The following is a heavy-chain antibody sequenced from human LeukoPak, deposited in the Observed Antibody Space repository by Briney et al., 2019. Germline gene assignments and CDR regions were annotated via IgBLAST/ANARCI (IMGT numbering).Heavy chain of an antibody. CDR1: GYSFTSYW. Sequence: GESLKISCKGSGYSFTSYWIGWVRQMPGKGLEWMGIIYPGDSDTRYSPSFQGQVTISADKSISTAYLQWSSLKASDTAMYYCARRSLPGMRYYYYYGMDVWGQGTTVTVSS. V-gene: IGHV5-51*01. CDR3: ARRSLPGMRYYYYYGMDV. CDR2: IYPGDSDT. J-gene: IGHJ6*02.